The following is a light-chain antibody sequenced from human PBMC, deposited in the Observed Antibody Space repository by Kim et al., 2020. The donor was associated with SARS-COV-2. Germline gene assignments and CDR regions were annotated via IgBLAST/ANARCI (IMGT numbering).Light chain of an antibody. CDR3: SSYTTSRTRV. V-gene: IGLV2-14*03. CDR1: SSDVGGYNY. J-gene: IGLJ2*01. Sequence: GQSITISCTGTSSDVGGYNYVSWYQQHPGKAPKLMFYDVSNRPSGVSNRFSGSKSGNTASLTISGLQAEDEADYYCSSYTTSRTRVFGGGTQLTVL. CDR2: DVS.